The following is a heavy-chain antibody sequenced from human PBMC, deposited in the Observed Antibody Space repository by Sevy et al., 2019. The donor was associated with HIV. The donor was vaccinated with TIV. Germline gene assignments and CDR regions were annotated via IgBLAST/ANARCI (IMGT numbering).Heavy chain of an antibody. Sequence: SETLSLTCTVSGGSISSGGYYWSWIRQHPGKGLEWIGYIYYSGSTYYNPSLKSRVTISVDTCKNQFSLKLSSVTAADTAVYYCARDGALYCSGGSCDISARYFQHWGQGTLVTVSS. D-gene: IGHD2-15*01. CDR1: GGSISSGGYY. J-gene: IGHJ1*01. CDR3: ARDGALYCSGGSCDISARYFQH. CDR2: IYYSGST. V-gene: IGHV4-31*03.